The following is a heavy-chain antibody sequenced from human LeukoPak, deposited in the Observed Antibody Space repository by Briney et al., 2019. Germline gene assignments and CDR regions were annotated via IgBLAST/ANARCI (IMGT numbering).Heavy chain of an antibody. D-gene: IGHD4-17*01. CDR2: MNPNSGNT. CDR3: ARVEDDYAGGWFDP. Sequence: ASVKVSCKASGYTFTSYYMHWVRQATGQGLEWMGWMNPNSGNTGYAQKFQGRVTMTRNTSISTAYMELSSLRSADTAVYYCARVEDDYAGGWFDPWGQGTLVTVSS. J-gene: IGHJ5*02. V-gene: IGHV1-8*01. CDR1: GYTFTSYY.